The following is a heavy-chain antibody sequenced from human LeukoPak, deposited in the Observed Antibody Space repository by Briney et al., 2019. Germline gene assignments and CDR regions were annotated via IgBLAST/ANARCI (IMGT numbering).Heavy chain of an antibody. J-gene: IGHJ4*02. CDR3: ARDLEGGSSWGEAFDY. D-gene: IGHD6-6*01. V-gene: IGHV1-18*03. CDR1: GYTFTSYG. CDR2: ISAYNGNT. Sequence: ASVKVSCKASGYTFTSYGISWVRQAPGQGLEWMGWISAYNGNTNYAQKLQGRVTMTTDTSTSTAYMELRSLRSDDMAVYYCARDLEGGSSWGEAFDYWGQGTLVTVSS.